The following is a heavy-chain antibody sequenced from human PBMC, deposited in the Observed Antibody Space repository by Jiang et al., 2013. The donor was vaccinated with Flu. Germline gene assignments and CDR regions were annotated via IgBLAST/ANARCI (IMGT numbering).Heavy chain of an antibody. CDR1: GFTFSSYE. CDR3: ARGGSDYYLFNAFDI. Sequence: VQLVESGGGLVQPGGSLRLSCAASGFTFSSYEMNWVRQAPGKGLEWISYIRSSGTTIYYADFVKGRFTISRDNAKNSLYLQMNSLRAEDTAIYYCARGGSDYYLFNAFDIWGQGTMVTVSS. J-gene: IGHJ3*02. D-gene: IGHD3-22*01. V-gene: IGHV3-48*03. CDR2: IRSSGTTI.